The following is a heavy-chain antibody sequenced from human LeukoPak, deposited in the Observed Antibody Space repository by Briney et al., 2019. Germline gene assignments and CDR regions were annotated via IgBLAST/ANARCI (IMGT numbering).Heavy chain of an antibody. D-gene: IGHD3-16*01. Sequence: PGGSLRLSCAASGFSFRNYGMHWVRQVPGKGLEWVAYIRHDGSDKYYADSVKGRFTISRDNSKYTLYLQMDSLRSDDTAVYYCTKVLWGLTLLSSDYWGQGTLVTVSS. J-gene: IGHJ4*02. CDR3: TKVLWGLTLLSSDY. CDR2: IRHDGSDK. V-gene: IGHV3-30*02. CDR1: GFSFRNYG.